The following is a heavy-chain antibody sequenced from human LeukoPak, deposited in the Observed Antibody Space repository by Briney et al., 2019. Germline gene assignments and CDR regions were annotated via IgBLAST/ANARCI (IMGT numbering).Heavy chain of an antibody. CDR3: AKSVIPNSYQGTYYMDV. V-gene: IGHV3-30*02. Sequence: GGSLRLSCAASGFTFSSYGMHWVRQAPGEGLEWVAFIRHDETRIFYGDSVKGRFTISRDNSKNMVYLQLNSLSTEDTALYYCAKSVIPNSYQGTYYMDVWGKGTTVTVFS. J-gene: IGHJ6*03. CDR1: GFTFSSYG. D-gene: IGHD3-16*02. CDR2: IRHDETRI.